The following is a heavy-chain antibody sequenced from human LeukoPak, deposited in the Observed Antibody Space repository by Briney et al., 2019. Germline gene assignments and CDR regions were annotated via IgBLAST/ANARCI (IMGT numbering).Heavy chain of an antibody. D-gene: IGHD6-19*01. Sequence: GGSLRLSCAASGFTFSSYAMHWVRQAPGKGLEWVAVISYDGSNKYYADSVKGRFTISRDNSKNTLYLQMNSLRAEDTAVYYCARAYMRSSGWYDPLRYWGQGTLVTVSS. J-gene: IGHJ4*02. CDR3: ARAYMRSSGWYDPLRY. CDR2: ISYDGSNK. CDR1: GFTFSSYA. V-gene: IGHV3-30-3*01.